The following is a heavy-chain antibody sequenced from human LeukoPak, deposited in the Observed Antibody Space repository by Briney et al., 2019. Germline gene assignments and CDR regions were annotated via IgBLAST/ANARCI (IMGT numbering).Heavy chain of an antibody. CDR3: ARGYYYDSTGYYVGHPYFDY. CDR1: GFTFSSYA. V-gene: IGHV3-66*01. D-gene: IGHD3-22*01. CDR2: IYSGGST. Sequence: QTGGSLRLSCAASGFTFSSYAMSWVRQAPGKGLEWVSVIYSGGSTYYADSVKGRFTISRDNSKNTLYLQMNSLRAEDTAVYYCARGYYYDSTGYYVGHPYFDYWGQGTLVTVSS. J-gene: IGHJ4*02.